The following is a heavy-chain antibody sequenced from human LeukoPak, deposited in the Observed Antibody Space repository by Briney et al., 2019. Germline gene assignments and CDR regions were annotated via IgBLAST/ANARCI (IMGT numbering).Heavy chain of an antibody. Sequence: SETLSLNCAVYGGSFSGYYWSWIRQPPGKGLEWIGEINHSGSTNYNPSLKSRVTISVDTSKNQFSLKLSSVTAADTAVYYCARGGRITIFPFDYWGQGTLVTVSS. J-gene: IGHJ4*02. CDR2: INHSGST. V-gene: IGHV4-34*01. CDR3: ARGGRITIFPFDY. CDR1: GGSFSGYY. D-gene: IGHD3-9*01.